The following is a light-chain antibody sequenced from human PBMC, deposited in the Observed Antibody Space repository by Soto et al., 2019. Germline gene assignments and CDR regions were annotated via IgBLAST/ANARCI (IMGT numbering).Light chain of an antibody. J-gene: IGKJ1*01. V-gene: IGKV3-20*01. CDR3: KQYGSSPWT. CDR1: QSVSSNY. CDR2: GAS. Sequence: EIVLTQSPGTLSLSPGERATLSCRASQSVSSNYLAWYQQKPGQTPRLLIYGASSRATGIPDRFSGSGSGTHFTLTISRLEPEDFAVFYCKQYGSSPWTFGQGTKVEIK.